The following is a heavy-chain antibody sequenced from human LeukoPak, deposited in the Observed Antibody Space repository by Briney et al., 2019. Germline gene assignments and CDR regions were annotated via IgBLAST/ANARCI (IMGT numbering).Heavy chain of an antibody. CDR2: INAGNGNT. J-gene: IGHJ4*02. V-gene: IGHV1-3*01. D-gene: IGHD6-19*01. CDR3: ARGLGAVSPGGY. CDR1: GYTFTSYA. Sequence: GASVKVSCKASGYTFTSYAMHWVRQAPGQRPEWMGWINAGNGNTKYSQKFQGRVTITRDTSASTAYMELSSLRSEDTAVYYCARGLGAVSPGGYWGQGTLVTVSS.